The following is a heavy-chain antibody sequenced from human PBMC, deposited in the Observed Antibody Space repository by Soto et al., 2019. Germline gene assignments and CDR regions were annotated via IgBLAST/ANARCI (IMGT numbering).Heavy chain of an antibody. D-gene: IGHD6-19*01. CDR2: IKQDGSEK. CDR1: GFTFSSYW. CDR3: ATEPGYSSGWYVGLALEFAFDI. J-gene: IGHJ3*02. V-gene: IGHV3-7*01. Sequence: GGSLRLSCAASGFTFSSYWMSWVRQAPGKGLEWVANIKQDGSEKYYVDSVKGRFTISRDNAKNSLYLQMNSLRAEDTAVYYCATEPGYSSGWYVGLALEFAFDIWGQGTMVTVSS.